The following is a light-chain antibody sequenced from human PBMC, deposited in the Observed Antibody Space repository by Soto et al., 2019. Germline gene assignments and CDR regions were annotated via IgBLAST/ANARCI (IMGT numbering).Light chain of an antibody. CDR1: QSVNSGY. Sequence: EIVLTKSPGELSLSPGVRATLSCRASQSVNSGYLVWYQQKPGQAPRLLIYGASRSATGIPDRFSVSGSGTDFTLIISRVEPEDFAVYYCQQYGTSPTFGQGTRLEIK. CDR3: QQYGTSPT. CDR2: GAS. V-gene: IGKV3-20*01. J-gene: IGKJ5*01.